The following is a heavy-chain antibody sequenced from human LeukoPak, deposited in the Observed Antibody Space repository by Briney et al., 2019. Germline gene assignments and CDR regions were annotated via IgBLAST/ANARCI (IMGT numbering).Heavy chain of an antibody. CDR2: IYYSGSP. J-gene: IGHJ4*02. CDR1: GASISSYY. Sequence: SETLSLTCTVSGASISSYYWSWIRQPPGKGLEWIGYIYYSGSPNYNPSLKSRITISVDTSKNQFSLKLSSVTAADTAVYYCARLYSSSLGRVFDYWGQGTLVTVSS. V-gene: IGHV4-59*01. CDR3: ARLYSSSLGRVFDY. D-gene: IGHD6-13*01.